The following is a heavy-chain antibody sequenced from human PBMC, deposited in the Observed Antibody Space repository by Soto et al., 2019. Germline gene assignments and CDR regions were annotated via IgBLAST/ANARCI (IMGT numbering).Heavy chain of an antibody. CDR2: IYSGGST. J-gene: IGHJ4*02. CDR1: GFTVSSNY. V-gene: IGHV3-53*01. D-gene: IGHD5-18*01. CDR3: ARGRYSYGFNFDY. Sequence: GGSLRLSCAASGFTVSSNYMSWVRQAPGKGLEWVSVIYSGGSTYYADSVKGRFTISRDNSKNTLYLQMNSLRAEDTAVYYCARGRYSYGFNFDYWGQGTLVTVSS.